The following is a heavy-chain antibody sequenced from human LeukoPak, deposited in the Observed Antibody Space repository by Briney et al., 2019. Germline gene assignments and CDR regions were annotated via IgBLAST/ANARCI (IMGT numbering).Heavy chain of an antibody. V-gene: IGHV3-11*01. D-gene: IGHD6-25*01. Sequence: PGGSLRLSCSASGFTFSDYYMSWIRQAPGKGLEWVSYISSSGSTIYYADSVKGRFTISRDNAKNSLYLQMNSLRAEDTAVYYCAREGIAAYYYGMDVWGQGTTVTVSS. CDR1: GFTFSDYY. CDR3: AREGIAAYYYGMDV. J-gene: IGHJ6*02. CDR2: ISSSGSTI.